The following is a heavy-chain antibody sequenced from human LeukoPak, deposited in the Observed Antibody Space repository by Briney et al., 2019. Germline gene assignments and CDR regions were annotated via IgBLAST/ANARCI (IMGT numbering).Heavy chain of an antibody. CDR2: IGGSGITI. Sequence: PGGSLRLSCAASGSTFSSYEMNWVRQAPGKGLEWVSYIGGSGITIYYADSVKGRFTISRDSAKNSLYLQMNSLRAEDTAVYYCARDPGAATFDYWGQGTLVTVSS. CDR1: GSTFSSYE. CDR3: ARDPGAATFDY. D-gene: IGHD6-13*01. J-gene: IGHJ4*02. V-gene: IGHV3-48*03.